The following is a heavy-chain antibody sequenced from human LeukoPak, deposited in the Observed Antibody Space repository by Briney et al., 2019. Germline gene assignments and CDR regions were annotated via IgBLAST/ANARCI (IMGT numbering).Heavy chain of an antibody. Sequence: PSETLSLTCAVYGGSFSGYYWSWIRQPPGKGLEWIGEINHSGSTNYNPSLKSRVTISVDTSKNQFSLKLSSVTAADTAVYYCARETHHYYGSGSYYSRYFDYWGRGTLVTVSS. CDR3: ARETHHYYGSGSYYSRYFDY. D-gene: IGHD3-10*01. V-gene: IGHV4-34*01. CDR2: INHSGST. CDR1: GGSFSGYY. J-gene: IGHJ4*02.